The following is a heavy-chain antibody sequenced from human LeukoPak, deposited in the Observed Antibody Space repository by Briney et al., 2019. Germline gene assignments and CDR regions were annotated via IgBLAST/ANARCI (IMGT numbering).Heavy chain of an antibody. D-gene: IGHD5-24*01. CDR2: IYYSGST. CDR1: GGSISSYY. CDR3: ARSVEMATMFDY. Sequence: SETLSLTCTVSGGSISSYYWSWIRQPPGKGLEWIGYIYYSGSTNYNPSLKSRVTISVDTSKNQLSLKLSSVTAADTAVYYCARSVEMATMFDYWGQGTLVTVSS. V-gene: IGHV4-59*08. J-gene: IGHJ4*02.